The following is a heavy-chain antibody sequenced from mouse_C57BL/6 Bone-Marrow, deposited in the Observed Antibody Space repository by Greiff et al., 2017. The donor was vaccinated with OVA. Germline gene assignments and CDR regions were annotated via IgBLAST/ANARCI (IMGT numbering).Heavy chain of an antibody. J-gene: IGHJ3*01. D-gene: IGHD3-2*02. CDR3: ARSQTAQATGFAY. CDR1: GIDFSRYW. Sequence: PAAGIDFSRYWMSWVRRAPGKGLEWIGEINPDSSTINYAPSLKDKFIISRDNAKNTLYLQMSKVRSEDTALYYCARSQTAQATGFAYWGQGTLVTVSA. CDR2: INPDSSTI. V-gene: IGHV4-1*01.